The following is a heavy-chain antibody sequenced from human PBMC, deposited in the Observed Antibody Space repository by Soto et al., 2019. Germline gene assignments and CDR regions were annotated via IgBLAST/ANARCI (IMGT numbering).Heavy chain of an antibody. Sequence: ASVKVSCKASGYTFTSYGISWVRQAPGQGLEWMGWISAYNGNTNYAQKLQGRVTMTTDTSTSTAYMELRSLRSDDTAVYYCVSSCSSTSCFLPYYYYGMDVWG. CDR2: ISAYNGNT. V-gene: IGHV1-18*04. D-gene: IGHD2-2*01. J-gene: IGHJ6*02. CDR3: VSSCSSTSCFLPYYYYGMDV. CDR1: GYTFTSYG.